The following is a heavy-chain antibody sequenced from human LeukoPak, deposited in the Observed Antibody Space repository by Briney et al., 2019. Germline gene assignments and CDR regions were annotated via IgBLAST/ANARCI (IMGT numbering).Heavy chain of an antibody. V-gene: IGHV3-66*04. CDR1: GFTVSSNY. Sequence: GGSLRLSCAASGFTVSSNYMSWVRQAPVEGLEWVSVIYSGGSTYYADSVKGRFTISRDNSKNTLYLQMNSLRAEDTAVYYCASQPYYYFDYWGQGTLFTVSS. J-gene: IGHJ4*02. CDR2: IYSGGST. D-gene: IGHD3-10*01. CDR3: ASQPYYYFDY.